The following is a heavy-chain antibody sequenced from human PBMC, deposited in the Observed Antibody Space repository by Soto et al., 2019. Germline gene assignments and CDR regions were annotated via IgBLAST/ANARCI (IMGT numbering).Heavy chain of an antibody. CDR3: ASSANYRDYGDYGTNGFGYYYYYGMDV. CDR2: IIPIFGTA. J-gene: IGHJ6*02. V-gene: IGHV1-69*13. CDR1: GGTFNSYA. D-gene: IGHD4-17*01. Sequence: ASLKVSCKASGGTFNSYAISWARQAPGQGLEWMGGIIPIFGTANYAQKFQGRVTITADESTSTAYMELSSLRSEDTAVYYCASSANYRDYGDYGTNGFGYYYYYGMDVWGQGTTVNGSS.